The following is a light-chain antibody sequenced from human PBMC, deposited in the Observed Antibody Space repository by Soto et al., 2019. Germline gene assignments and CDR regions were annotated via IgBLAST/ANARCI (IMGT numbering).Light chain of an antibody. CDR2: DVS. CDR1: SSDVGGYNY. J-gene: IGLJ1*01. Sequence: QSALTQPASVSGSPGQSITISCTGTSSDVGGYNYVSWYQQYPGKAPKLMIYDVSNRPSGVSNRFSGSKSGNTASLTISGLQAEDEADYYVTSYTTSSTLVFGTGTKLTVL. V-gene: IGLV2-14*01. CDR3: TSYTTSSTLV.